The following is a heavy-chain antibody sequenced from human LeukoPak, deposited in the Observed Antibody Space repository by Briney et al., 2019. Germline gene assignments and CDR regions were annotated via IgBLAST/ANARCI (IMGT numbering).Heavy chain of an antibody. CDR1: GGSISSYY. D-gene: IGHD5-18*01. V-gene: IGHV4-39*07. J-gene: IGHJ3*02. CDR2: IYYSGST. Sequence: PSETLSLTCTVSGGSISSYYWGWIRQPPGKGLEWIGSIYYSGSTYYNPSLKSRVTISVDTSKNQFSLKLSSVTAADTAVYYCARDNLGYSYANGAFDIWGQGTMVTVSS. CDR3: ARDNLGYSYANGAFDI.